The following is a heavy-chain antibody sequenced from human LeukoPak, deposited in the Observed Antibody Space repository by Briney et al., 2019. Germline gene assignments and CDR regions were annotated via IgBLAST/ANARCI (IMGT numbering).Heavy chain of an antibody. D-gene: IGHD6-19*01. CDR1: GGSISSSSYY. CDR3: ARGWYGGYFDY. J-gene: IGHJ4*02. Sequence: SETLSLTCTVSGGSISSSSYYWGWIRQPPGKGLEWIGSIYYSGSTYYNPSLKSRVTISVDTSKNQFSLKLSSVTAADTAVYYCARGWYGGYFDYWGQGTLVTVSS. CDR2: IYYSGST. V-gene: IGHV4-39*01.